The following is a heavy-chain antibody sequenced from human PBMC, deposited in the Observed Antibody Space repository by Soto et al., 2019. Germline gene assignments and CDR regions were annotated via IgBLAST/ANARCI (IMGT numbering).Heavy chain of an antibody. D-gene: IGHD2-15*01. CDR2: VNPILNIA. CDR3: ARAPLGIIEAPDF. J-gene: IGHJ4*02. CDR1: RGLFSSYV. Sequence: AASVKVSCKAPRGLFSSYVFNWVRQAPGQGLEWMGGVNPILNIADHAQKFQGRVTITADASTGTVYMELSSLRSDDTATYFCARAPLGIIEAPDFWGQGTLVTVSS. V-gene: IGHV1-69*10.